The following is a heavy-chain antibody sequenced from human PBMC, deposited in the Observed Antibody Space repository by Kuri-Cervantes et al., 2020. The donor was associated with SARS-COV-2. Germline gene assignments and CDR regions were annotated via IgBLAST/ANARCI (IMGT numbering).Heavy chain of an antibody. CDR1: GGTFSSYA. CDR2: IIPILGIA. D-gene: IGHD3-10*01. V-gene: IGHV1-69*04. Sequence: SVKVSCKASGGTFSSYAISWVRQAPGQGLEWMGRIIPILGIANYVQKFQGRVTITADKSTSTAYMELSSLRSEDTAVYYCASQTEIYGSGSYYFDYWGQGTLVTVSS. CDR3: ASQTEIYGSGSYYFDY. J-gene: IGHJ4*02.